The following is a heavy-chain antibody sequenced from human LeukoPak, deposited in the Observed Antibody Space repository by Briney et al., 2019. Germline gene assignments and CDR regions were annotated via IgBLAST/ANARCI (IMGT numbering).Heavy chain of an antibody. D-gene: IGHD3-10*02. CDR3: ARVVRGDCHTGTCFSWFDP. Sequence: ASVTVSCKASGYTFMSYGITWLRQAPGRGPEWMGWISPNNGKTDSAQNFQGRVSMATDTSTDTAYMELRRLRSGDTAVYYCARVVRGDCHTGTCFSWFDPWGQGTLVIVSS. V-gene: IGHV1-18*01. J-gene: IGHJ5*02. CDR2: ISPNNGKT. CDR1: GYTFMSYG.